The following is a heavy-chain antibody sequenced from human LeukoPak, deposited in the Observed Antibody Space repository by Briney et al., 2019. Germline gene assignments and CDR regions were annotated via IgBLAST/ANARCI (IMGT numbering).Heavy chain of an antibody. J-gene: IGHJ4*02. V-gene: IGHV4-59*01. Sequence: SETLSLTCTVSGGSISSYYWSWIRQPPGKGLEWIGYIYYSGSTNYNPSLKSRVTISVDTSKNQFSLKLSSVTAADTALYYCARAPIFGVVHYFDYWGQGTLVTVSS. CDR3: ARAPIFGVVHYFDY. D-gene: IGHD3-3*01. CDR1: GGSISSYY. CDR2: IYYSGST.